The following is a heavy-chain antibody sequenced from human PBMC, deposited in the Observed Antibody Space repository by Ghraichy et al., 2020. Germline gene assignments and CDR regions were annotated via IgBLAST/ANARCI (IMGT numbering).Heavy chain of an antibody. CDR1: GFTFSSYA. Sequence: GGSLRLSCAASGFTFSSYAMSWVRQAPGKGLEWVSAISGSGGSTYYADSVKGRFTISRDNSKNTLYLQMNSLRAEDTAVYYCAMNLVPAAISFYTTYYFDYWGQGTLVTVSS. CDR2: ISGSGGST. D-gene: IGHD2-2*02. J-gene: IGHJ4*02. CDR3: AMNLVPAAISFYTTYYFDY. V-gene: IGHV3-23*01.